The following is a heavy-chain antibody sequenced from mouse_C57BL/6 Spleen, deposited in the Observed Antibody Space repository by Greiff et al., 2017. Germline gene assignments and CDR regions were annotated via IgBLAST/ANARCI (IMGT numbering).Heavy chain of an antibody. J-gene: IGHJ2*01. Sequence: VQLQQSGAELAKPGASVTLSCKASGYTFTEYTIHWVKQRSGQGLEWIGWFYPGGGSIKYNEKFKDKATLTADNSYSTVDMELNRVTSEGSAVDLCARHEGAYFDYWGQGTTLTVSS. CDR3: ARHEGAYFDY. CDR2: FYPGGGSI. V-gene: IGHV1-62-2*01. D-gene: IGHD3-1*01. CDR1: GYTFTEYT.